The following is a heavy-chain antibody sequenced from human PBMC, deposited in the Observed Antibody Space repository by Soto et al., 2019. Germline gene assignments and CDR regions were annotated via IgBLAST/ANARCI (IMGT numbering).Heavy chain of an antibody. CDR3: ISHSPEDMIRT. CDR1: GFTFSGSS. CDR2: IRNKANSYAT. V-gene: IGHV3-73*01. Sequence: LRLSCAASGFTFSGSSVHWVRQASGKGLEWVGRIRNKANSYATAYAASVRGRFTISRDDSKNTAFLQMNSLNTEDTAVYYCISHSPEDMIRTWGQGTLVTVYS. J-gene: IGHJ4*02. D-gene: IGHD2-15*01.